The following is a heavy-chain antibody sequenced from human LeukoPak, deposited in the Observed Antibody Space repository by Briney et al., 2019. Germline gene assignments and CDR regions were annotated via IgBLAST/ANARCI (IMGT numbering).Heavy chain of an antibody. CDR3: ARRAGEYSHPYDY. Sequence: GGSLRLSCAASGFTFSSYWMHWVRQDPGKGLVWVSFIYSGGNTHYSDSVKGRFTISRDNSKNTLYLQMNSLRAEDTAVYYCARRAGEYSHPYDYWGQGTLVTVSS. J-gene: IGHJ4*02. CDR2: IYSGGNT. CDR1: GFTFSSYW. D-gene: IGHD4-17*01. V-gene: IGHV3-53*01.